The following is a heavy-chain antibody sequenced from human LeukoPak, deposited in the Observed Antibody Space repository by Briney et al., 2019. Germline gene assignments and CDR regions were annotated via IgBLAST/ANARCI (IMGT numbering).Heavy chain of an antibody. CDR1: GFPLRSYA. CDR2: ISGRGITT. CDR3: AKDRVNVVVVAALDN. J-gene: IGHJ4*02. V-gene: IGHV3-23*01. Sequence: PGGSLRLSCATSGFPLRSYAMSWVRQAPGKGLEWVSSISGRGITTYYADSVKGRFTISRDSSKNTVYLQMNSLRAEDTAVYYCAKDRVNVVVVAALDNWGQGTLVTVSS. D-gene: IGHD2-15*01.